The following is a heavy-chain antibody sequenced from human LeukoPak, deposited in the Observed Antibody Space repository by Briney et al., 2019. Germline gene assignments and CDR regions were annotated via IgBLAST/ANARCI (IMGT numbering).Heavy chain of an antibody. D-gene: IGHD2/OR15-2a*01. CDR1: GFTFSSYW. V-gene: IGHV3-15*01. CDR2: IKSKGDGGTT. CDR3: TSDDPVNRS. Sequence: GGSLRLSCAASGFTFSSYWMHWVRQAPGKGLEWVGRIKSKGDGGTTDFAAPVKGRFTISRDDSKNTLYLQMNSLITEDTAMYYCTSDDPVNRSWGRGTLVTVPS. J-gene: IGHJ4*02.